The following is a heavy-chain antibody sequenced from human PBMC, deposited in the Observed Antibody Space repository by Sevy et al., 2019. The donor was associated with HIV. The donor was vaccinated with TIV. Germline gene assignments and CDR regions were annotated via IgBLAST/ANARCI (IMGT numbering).Heavy chain of an antibody. Sequence: ASVKLSCKASGYTFTGYYMHWVRQAPGQGLEWMGRINPNSGGTNYAQKFQGRVTMTRDTSISTAYMELSRLRSDDTAVYYCAREAMVQGVIITVYWGQGTLVTVSS. CDR1: GYTFTGYY. CDR3: AREAMVQGVIITVY. D-gene: IGHD3-10*01. J-gene: IGHJ4*02. CDR2: INPNSGGT. V-gene: IGHV1-2*06.